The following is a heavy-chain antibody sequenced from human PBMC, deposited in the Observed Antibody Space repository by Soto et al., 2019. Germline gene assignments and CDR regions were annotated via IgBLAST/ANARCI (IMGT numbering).Heavy chain of an antibody. V-gene: IGHV3-23*01. D-gene: IGHD3-16*01. Sequence: EVQLLESGGDLLQPGGSLRLSCAASGFIFSSYAMGWVRQAPGKGLEWVSAISGRGGTIYYADSVKGRFTISRDNSKNTLYLQMNTLRGQDSAVYYCTRGSAFGAFDYWGQGALVTVSS. J-gene: IGHJ4*02. CDR3: TRGSAFGAFDY. CDR2: ISGRGGTI. CDR1: GFIFSSYA.